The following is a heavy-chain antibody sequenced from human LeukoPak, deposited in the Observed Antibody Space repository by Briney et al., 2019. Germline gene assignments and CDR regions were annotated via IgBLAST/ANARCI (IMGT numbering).Heavy chain of an antibody. CDR2: INHSGST. V-gene: IGHV4-34*01. Sequence: SETLSLTCAVYGGSFSGYYWSWIRQPPGKGLEWIGEINHSGSTNYNPSLKSRVTISVDKSKNQFSLKLSSVTAADTAVYYCARADYGDYGGYFDYWGQGTLVTVSS. CDR1: GGSFSGYY. J-gene: IGHJ4*02. CDR3: ARADYGDYGGYFDY. D-gene: IGHD4-17*01.